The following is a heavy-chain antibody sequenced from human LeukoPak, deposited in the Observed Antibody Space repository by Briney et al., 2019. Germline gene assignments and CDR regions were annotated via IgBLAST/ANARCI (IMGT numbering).Heavy chain of an antibody. CDR3: ARDAAAAGTAPDY. CDR2: INPNSGGT. J-gene: IGHJ4*02. D-gene: IGHD6-13*01. V-gene: IGHV1-2*02. Sequence: ASVKVSCKASGYTFTSSGISWVRQAPGQGLEWMGWINPNSGGTKSAQKFQGRVTMTRDTSISTAYMELSALTSDDTAVYYCARDAAAAGTAPDYWGQGTLVTVSS. CDR1: GYTFTSSG.